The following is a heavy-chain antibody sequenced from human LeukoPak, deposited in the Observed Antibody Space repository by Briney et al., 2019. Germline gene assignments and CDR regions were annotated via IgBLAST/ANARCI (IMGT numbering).Heavy chain of an antibody. V-gene: IGHV4-30-4*08. Sequence: SQILSLTCTVSGGSISSGDYYWSWIRQPPGKGLEWIGYIYYSGSTYYNPSLKSRVTISVDTSKNQFSLKLSSVTAADTAVYYCARDLLAVTGAFDIWGQGTMVTVSS. CDR3: ARDLLAVTGAFDI. J-gene: IGHJ3*02. D-gene: IGHD1-1*01. CDR1: GGSISSGDYY. CDR2: IYYSGST.